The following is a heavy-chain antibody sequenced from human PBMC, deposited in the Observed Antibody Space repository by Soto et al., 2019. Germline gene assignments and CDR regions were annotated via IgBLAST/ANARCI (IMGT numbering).Heavy chain of an antibody. Sequence: EVQLLESGGGLVQPGGSLRLSCAASGFTFSNYAMNWVRQAPGKGLEWVSGISGNGANTFYADSVKGRLTISRDNSKNTLYLQLNSLRADDTAVYSCAHTWRGLGTYYQVDYWGQGTLVTVSS. CDR2: ISGNGANT. V-gene: IGHV3-23*01. CDR3: AHTWRGLGTYYQVDY. D-gene: IGHD3-10*01. CDR1: GFTFSNYA. J-gene: IGHJ4*02.